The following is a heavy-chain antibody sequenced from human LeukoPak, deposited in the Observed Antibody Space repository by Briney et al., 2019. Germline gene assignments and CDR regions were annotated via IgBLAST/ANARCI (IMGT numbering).Heavy chain of an antibody. CDR2: IIPIFGTA. J-gene: IGHJ4*02. CDR1: GYTFTSYA. Sequence: GASVKVSCKASGYTFTSYAMNWVRQAPGQGLEWMGGIIPIFGTANYAQKFQGRVTITADESTSTAYMELSSLRSEDTAVYYCARGKGPAYFDYWGQGTLVTVSS. V-gene: IGHV1-69*13. CDR3: ARGKGPAYFDY.